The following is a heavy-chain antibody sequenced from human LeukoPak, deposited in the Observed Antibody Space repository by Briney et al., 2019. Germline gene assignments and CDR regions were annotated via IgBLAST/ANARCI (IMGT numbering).Heavy chain of an antibody. CDR3: TTYRYCSGGSCYAGWFDP. CDR1: GFTFSNAW. Sequence: PGGSLRLSCAASGFTFSNAWMSWVRQAPGKGLEWVGRIKSKTDGGTTDYAAPVKGRFTISRDESKNTLYLQMNSLKTEDTAVYYCTTYRYCSGGSCYAGWFDPWGQGTLVTVSS. V-gene: IGHV3-15*01. CDR2: IKSKTDGGTT. D-gene: IGHD2-15*01. J-gene: IGHJ5*02.